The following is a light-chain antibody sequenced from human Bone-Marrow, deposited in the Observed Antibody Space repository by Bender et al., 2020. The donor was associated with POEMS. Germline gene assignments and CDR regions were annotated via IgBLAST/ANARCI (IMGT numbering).Light chain of an antibody. CDR2: QDT. J-gene: IGLJ2*01. V-gene: IGLV3-21*02. CDR3: CSYAGSSGYVV. CDR1: NIGSKS. Sequence: SYVLTQPPSVSVAPGQTARISCGGNNIGSKSVHWHQQKPGQAPVLVVYQDTKRPSGIPERFSGSNSGNTATLTISGTQAMDEADYSCCSYAGSSGYVVFGGGTKVTVL.